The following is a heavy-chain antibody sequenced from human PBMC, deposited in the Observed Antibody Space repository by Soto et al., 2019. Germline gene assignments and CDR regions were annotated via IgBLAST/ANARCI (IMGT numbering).Heavy chain of an antibody. J-gene: IGHJ1*01. CDR1: GFTFSSYG. CDR2: ISYDGSNK. CDR3: AKDISRLRQVTLSAEYFQH. D-gene: IGHD4-17*01. V-gene: IGHV3-30*18. Sequence: GGSLRLSCAASGFTFSSYGMHWVRQAPGKGLEWVAVISYDGSNKYYADSVKGRFTISRDNSKNTLYLQMNSLRAEDTAVYYCAKDISRLRQVTLSAEYFQHWGQGTLVTVSS.